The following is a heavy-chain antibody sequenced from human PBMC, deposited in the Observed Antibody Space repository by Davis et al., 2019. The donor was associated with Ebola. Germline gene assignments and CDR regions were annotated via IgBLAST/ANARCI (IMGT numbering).Heavy chain of an antibody. CDR3: ARDFDGGNYYFDY. D-gene: IGHD3-9*01. CDR2: IIPIFDTP. J-gene: IGHJ4*02. V-gene: IGHV1-69*13. Sequence: SVTVSCKTSGGSFSSPPFRWVRQAPRQGLEWMGGIIPIFDTPHYAQKFQGRITITADASTSTAYMELGSLRSEDTATYFCARDFDGGNYYFDYWGPGTPVTVSS. CDR1: GGSFSSPP.